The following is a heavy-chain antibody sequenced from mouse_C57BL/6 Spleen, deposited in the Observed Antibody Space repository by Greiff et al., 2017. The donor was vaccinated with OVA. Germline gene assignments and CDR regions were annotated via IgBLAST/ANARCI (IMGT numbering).Heavy chain of an antibody. D-gene: IGHD1-2*01. CDR3: AREGNYYGIFAY. V-gene: IGHV1-18*01. CDR2: INPNNGGT. J-gene: IGHJ3*01. Sequence: DVKLQESGPELVKPGASVKIPCKASGYTFTDYNMDWVKQSHGKSLEWIGDINPNNGGTIYNQKFKGKATLTVDKSSSTAYMELRSLTSEDTAVYYCAREGNYYGIFAYWGQGTLVTVSA. CDR1: GYTFTDYN.